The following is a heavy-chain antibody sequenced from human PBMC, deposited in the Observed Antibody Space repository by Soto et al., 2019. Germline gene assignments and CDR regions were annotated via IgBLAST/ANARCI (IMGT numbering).Heavy chain of an antibody. CDR2: MQPSSGRT. D-gene: IGHD1-26*01. CDR3: ARGVTAGVDY. Sequence: QVQLVQSGAEVRKPGASVKVSCKASGYSFTGLDINWVRQTTGQGLEWMGWMQPSSGRTGYAQKFQGRVTMTRDTSINTAYLELSSLTSDDTAFYYCARGVTAGVDYWGQGTLVTVSS. CDR1: GYSFTGLD. V-gene: IGHV1-8*01. J-gene: IGHJ4*02.